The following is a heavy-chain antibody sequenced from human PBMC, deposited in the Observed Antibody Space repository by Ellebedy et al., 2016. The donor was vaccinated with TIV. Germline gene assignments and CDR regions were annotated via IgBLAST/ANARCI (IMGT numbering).Heavy chain of an antibody. CDR1: GYTFTGYY. D-gene: IGHD6-19*01. CDR2: IIPILGIA. J-gene: IGHJ4*02. Sequence: ASVKVSCKASGYTFTGYYMHWVRQAPGQGLEWMGWIIPILGIANYAQKFQGRVTITADKSTSTAYMELSSLRSEDTAVYYCARGTSIAVAGTLDYWGQGTLVTVSS. CDR3: ARGTSIAVAGTLDY. V-gene: IGHV1-69*10.